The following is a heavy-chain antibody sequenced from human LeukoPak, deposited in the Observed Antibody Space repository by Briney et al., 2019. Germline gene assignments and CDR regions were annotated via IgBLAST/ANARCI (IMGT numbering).Heavy chain of an antibody. CDR1: GYSISSGYY. D-gene: IGHD3-9*01. CDR2: IYHSGST. CDR3: ARDILTGYFND. V-gene: IGHV4-38-2*02. Sequence: TSETLSLTCTVSGYSISSGYYWGWIRQPPGKGLEWIGSIYHSGSTYYNPSLKSRVTISVDTSKNQFSLKLSSVTAADTAVYYCARDILTGYFNDWGQGTLVTVSS. J-gene: IGHJ4*02.